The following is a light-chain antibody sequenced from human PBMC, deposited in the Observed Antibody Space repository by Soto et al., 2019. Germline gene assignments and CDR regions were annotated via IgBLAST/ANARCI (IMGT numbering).Light chain of an antibody. CDR3: SSYTSSGTYL. CDR2: DVN. CDR1: SSDVGYYNY. J-gene: IGLJ1*01. V-gene: IGLV2-14*01. Sequence: QSALTQPASVSGSPGQSIAISCTGTSSDVGYYNYVSWYQQHPGKAPNVMIYDVNNRPSGVPDLFSGSKSGNTASLTISGLQAEDEADYYCSSYTSSGTYLFGTGTKLTVL.